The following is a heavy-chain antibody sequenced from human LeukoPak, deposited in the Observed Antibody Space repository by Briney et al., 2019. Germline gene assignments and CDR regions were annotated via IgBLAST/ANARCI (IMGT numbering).Heavy chain of an antibody. J-gene: IGHJ6*03. CDR1: GYMFTAYY. D-gene: IGHD5-18*01. V-gene: IGHV1-2*02. CDR2: INPNLGDT. Sequence: ASVKVSCKASGYMFTAYYLHWVRQAPGQGLEWMGWINPNLGDTNYAQKFQGRVTMTRDTSIDTAYMELSSLTSDDTAVYYCAKADSHRGYSYASHAYYYVDVWRKGTTVTVSS. CDR3: AKADSHRGYSYASHAYYYVDV.